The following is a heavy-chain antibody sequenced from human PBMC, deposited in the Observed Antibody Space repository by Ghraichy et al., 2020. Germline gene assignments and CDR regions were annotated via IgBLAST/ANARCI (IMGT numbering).Heavy chain of an antibody. V-gene: IGHV3-7*01. CDR3: ARDGYGWGSYDF. CDR1: GFIFNDHW. CDR2: IKPDGSLE. Sequence: GVLRLSCAASGFIFNDHWMTWVRQPPGKGLEWVAHIKPDGSLEHYADSVRGRFSISRDNAKNSLYLQMNSLKVEDTALYHCARDGYGWGSYDFWGQGTLVTVSS. D-gene: IGHD3-10*01. J-gene: IGHJ4*02.